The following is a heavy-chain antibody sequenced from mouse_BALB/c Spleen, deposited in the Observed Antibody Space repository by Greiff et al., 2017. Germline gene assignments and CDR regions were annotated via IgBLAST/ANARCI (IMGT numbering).Heavy chain of an antibody. D-gene: IGHD2-2*01. CDR3: ARAFYYGYDWFAY. CDR2: IWSGGST. CDR1: GFSLPSYG. J-gene: IGHJ3*01. V-gene: IGHV2-2*02. Sequence: VQLQQSGPGLVQPSQSLSITCPVSGFSLPSYGVHWVRQSPGKGLEWLGVIWSGGSTDYNAAFISRLSISKDNSKSQVFFKMNSLQANDTAIYYCARAFYYGYDWFAYWGQGTLVTVSA.